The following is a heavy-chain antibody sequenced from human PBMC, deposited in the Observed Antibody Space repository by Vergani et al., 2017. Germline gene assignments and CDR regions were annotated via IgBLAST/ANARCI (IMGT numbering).Heavy chain of an antibody. J-gene: IGHJ4*02. CDR2: ISYSGDT. Sequence: QVQLQESGPGLVKASQTLSLTCSVSGDSISPYFWTWIRQPPGQGLEWIGYISYSGDTNCAPSLKSRVSISLDTSKNQFSLQVNSVTPSDTAVYYCARGGWLVPDVWGQGTLVTVSS. CDR1: GDSISPYF. V-gene: IGHV4-59*01. CDR3: ARGGWLVPDV. D-gene: IGHD2-21*02.